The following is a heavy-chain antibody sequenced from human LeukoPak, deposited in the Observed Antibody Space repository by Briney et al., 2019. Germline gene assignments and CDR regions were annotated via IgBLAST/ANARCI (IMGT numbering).Heavy chain of an antibody. CDR3: ARVGLAAAAWDNAFDI. CDR1: GGTFSSYA. V-gene: IGHV1-69*06. Sequence: ASVKVSCKASGGTFSSYAISWVRQAPGQGLEWMGGIIPIFGTANYAQKFQGRVTITADKSTSTAYMELSSLRSDDTAVYYCARVGLAAAAWDNAFDIWGQGTMVTVSS. J-gene: IGHJ3*02. D-gene: IGHD6-13*01. CDR2: IIPIFGTA.